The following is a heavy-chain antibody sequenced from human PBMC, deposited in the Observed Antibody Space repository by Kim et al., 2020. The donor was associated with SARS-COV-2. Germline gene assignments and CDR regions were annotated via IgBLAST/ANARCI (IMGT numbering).Heavy chain of an antibody. D-gene: IGHD3-22*01. Sequence: SETLSLTCAVYGGSFSGYYWSWIRQPPGKGLEWIGEINHSGSTNYNPSLKSRVTISVDTSKNQFSLKLSSVTAADTAVYYCASLWYYYDSSGYYYSSVAFDIWGQGTMVTVSS. V-gene: IGHV4-34*01. CDR3: ASLWYYYDSSGYYYSSVAFDI. J-gene: IGHJ3*02. CDR2: INHSGST. CDR1: GGSFSGYY.